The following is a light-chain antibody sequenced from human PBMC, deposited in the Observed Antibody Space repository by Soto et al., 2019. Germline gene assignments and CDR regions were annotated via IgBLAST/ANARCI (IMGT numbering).Light chain of an antibody. Sequence: TVMPQSPATLSVSPGDRATLSCRAGQPLNNNVAWYQHKPGQAPRLLIYGASNRTTGIPDRFSGSGSGTDFTLTINRLEPADFAVYYCQQYNNWPLTFGGGTKVDIK. CDR3: QQYNNWPLT. V-gene: IGKV3D-15*01. CDR1: QPLNNN. J-gene: IGKJ4*01. CDR2: GAS.